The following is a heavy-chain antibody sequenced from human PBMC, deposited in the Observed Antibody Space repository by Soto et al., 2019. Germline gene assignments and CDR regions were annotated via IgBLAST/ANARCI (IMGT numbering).Heavy chain of an antibody. CDR3: ARRLITMVRRVIRPYYFAY. CDR1: GYTFTGYY. J-gene: IGHJ4*02. Sequence: QVQLVQSGAEGKKPGASVKVSCKASGYTFTGYYIHWVRQAPGQGLEWMGWVKPNSGGTNYAQKVQGRVTLTPADSTTTAYMELSSLRSEDPAVYYCARRLITMVRRVIRPYYFAYWGQGTLVTVSS. D-gene: IGHD3-10*01. CDR2: VKPNSGGT. V-gene: IGHV1-2*02.